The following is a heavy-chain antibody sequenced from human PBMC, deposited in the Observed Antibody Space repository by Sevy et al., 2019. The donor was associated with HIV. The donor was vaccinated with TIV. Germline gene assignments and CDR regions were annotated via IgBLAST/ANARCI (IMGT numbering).Heavy chain of an antibody. Sequence: ASVKVSCKASGGTFSNYAISWVRQAPGQGLEWMGGIIPVFGTRNYAQRFQGRVTITADESTSTAYMELSSLRSEDTAIYYYARVVVDSKFFDYWGQGTLVTVSS. CDR1: GGTFSNYA. CDR3: ARVVVDSKFFDY. CDR2: IIPVFGTR. J-gene: IGHJ4*02. D-gene: IGHD2-15*01. V-gene: IGHV1-69*13.